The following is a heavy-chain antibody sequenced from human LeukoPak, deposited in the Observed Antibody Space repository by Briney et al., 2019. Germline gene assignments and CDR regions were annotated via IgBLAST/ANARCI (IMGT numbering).Heavy chain of an antibody. J-gene: IGHJ4*02. V-gene: IGHV3-33*01. D-gene: IGHD2/OR15-2a*01. CDR3: ARATGHYLPFDY. Sequence: GGSLRLSCAASGFTFSSYGMHWVRQAPGKGLEWVAVIWYDGSNKYYADSVKGRFTISRANSKNTLYLQMNSLRAEDTAVYYCARATGHYLPFDYWGQGTLVTVSS. CDR2: IWYDGSNK. CDR1: GFTFSSYG.